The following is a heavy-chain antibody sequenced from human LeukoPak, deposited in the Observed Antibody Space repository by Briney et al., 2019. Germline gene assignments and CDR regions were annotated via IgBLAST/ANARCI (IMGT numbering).Heavy chain of an antibody. CDR1: GVSVSNNY. D-gene: IGHD3-22*01. CDR2: IYSDGST. J-gene: IGHJ4*02. Sequence: PGGSLRLSCAASGVSVSNNYMNWVRQAPGKGLEWVSIIYSDGSTHYTDSVKDRFTISRDNSKNTLYLQMNILRAEDTAVYYCARGGWLGSNYYPIDYWGQGTLVTVSS. CDR3: ARGGWLGSNYYPIDY. V-gene: IGHV3-66*01.